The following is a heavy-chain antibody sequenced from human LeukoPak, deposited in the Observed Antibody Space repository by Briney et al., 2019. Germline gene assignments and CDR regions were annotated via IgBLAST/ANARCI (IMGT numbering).Heavy chain of an antibody. Sequence: GGSLRLSCAASGFTFSSYAMSWVRQAPGKGLEWVSAISGSGGSTYYADSVKGGFTISRDNSKSTLYLQMNSLRAKNAAAVYWARERHMVRGVTRHYYYYYMDVWGKGTTVTISS. CDR1: GFTFSSYA. V-gene: IGHV3-23*01. CDR3: ARERHMVRGVTRHYYYYYMDV. CDR2: ISGSGGST. D-gene: IGHD3-10*01. J-gene: IGHJ6*03.